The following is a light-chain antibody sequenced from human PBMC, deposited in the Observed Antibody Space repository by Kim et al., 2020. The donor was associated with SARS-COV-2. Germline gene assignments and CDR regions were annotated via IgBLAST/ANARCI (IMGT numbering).Light chain of an antibody. CDR1: KLGDKY. V-gene: IGLV3-1*01. Sequence: VSVSPGQTASITCSGDKLGDKYACWYQQKPGQSPVLVIYQDSKRPSGIPERFSGSNSGNTATLTISGAQAMDEADYYCQAWDSSVVFGGGTQLTVL. J-gene: IGLJ2*01. CDR3: QAWDSSVV. CDR2: QDS.